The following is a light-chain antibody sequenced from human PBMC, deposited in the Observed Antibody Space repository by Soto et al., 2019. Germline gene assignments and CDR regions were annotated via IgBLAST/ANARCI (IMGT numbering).Light chain of an antibody. CDR1: QSVSSN. V-gene: IGKV3-20*01. CDR2: AAS. Sequence: TQSAAAVSLSPGERATLSCRASQSVSSNLAWYQQKHGQAPRLLIYAASTRAAAVPDRFTGSGSGTDGALTISRLEPEDVALYYCQQFSSHPLPFGG. CDR3: QQFSSHPLP. J-gene: IGKJ4*01.